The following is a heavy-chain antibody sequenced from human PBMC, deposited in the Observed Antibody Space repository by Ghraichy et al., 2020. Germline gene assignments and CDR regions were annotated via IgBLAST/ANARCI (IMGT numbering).Heavy chain of an antibody. D-gene: IGHD4-17*01. V-gene: IGHV1-2*06. CDR1: GYTFTGYY. J-gene: IGHJ6*02. CDR3: ARDRTTVTTDDYYYGMDV. Sequence: ASVKVSCKASGYTFTGYYMHWVRQAPGQGLEWMGRINPNSGGTNYAQKFQGRVTMTRDTSISTAYMELSRLRSDDTAVYYCARDRTTVTTDDYYYGMDVWGQGTTVTVSS. CDR2: INPNSGGT.